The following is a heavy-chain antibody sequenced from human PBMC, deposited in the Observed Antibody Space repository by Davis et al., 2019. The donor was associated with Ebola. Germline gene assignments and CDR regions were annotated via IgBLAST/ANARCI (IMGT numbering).Heavy chain of an antibody. CDR3: ARVTEGVSSD. J-gene: IGHJ4*02. V-gene: IGHV3-7*01. CDR2: IKQDGSEK. Sequence: GESLKISCAASGFTFSSYWMSWVRQAPGKGLEWVANIKQDGSEKYYVDSVKVRFTISRDNAKNSLYLQMNSLRAEDTAVYYCARVTEGVSSDWGQGTLVTVSS. D-gene: IGHD6-25*01. CDR1: GFTFSSYW.